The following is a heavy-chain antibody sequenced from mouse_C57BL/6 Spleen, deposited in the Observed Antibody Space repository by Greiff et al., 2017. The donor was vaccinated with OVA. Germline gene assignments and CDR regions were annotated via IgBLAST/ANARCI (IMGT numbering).Heavy chain of an antibody. J-gene: IGHJ3*01. CDR3: ARPAYDYDGAWFAY. D-gene: IGHD2-4*01. CDR1: GFTFSDYG. Sequence: EVQGVESGGGLVKPGGSLKLSCAASGFTFSDYGMHWVRQAPEKGLEWVAYISSGSSTIYYADTVKGRFTISRDNAKNTLFLQMTSLRSEDTAMYYCARPAYDYDGAWFAYWGQGTLVTVSA. CDR2: ISSGSSTI. V-gene: IGHV5-17*01.